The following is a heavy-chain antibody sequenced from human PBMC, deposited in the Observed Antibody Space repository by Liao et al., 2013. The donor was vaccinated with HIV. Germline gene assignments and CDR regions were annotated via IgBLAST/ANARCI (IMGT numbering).Heavy chain of an antibody. CDR3: AREAATGTSFDY. D-gene: IGHD6-13*01. V-gene: IGHV4-4*07. J-gene: IGHJ4*02. CDR2: IYTSGTT. CDR1: GGSITGGY. Sequence: QVQLQESGPGLVKPSETLSLTCTVSGGSITGGYWSWIRQPAGKGLEWIGRIYTSGTTNYNPSLKSRVTLSVDTSKNQVSLKLTSVTAADTAVYYCAREAATGTSFDYWGQGTLVTVSS.